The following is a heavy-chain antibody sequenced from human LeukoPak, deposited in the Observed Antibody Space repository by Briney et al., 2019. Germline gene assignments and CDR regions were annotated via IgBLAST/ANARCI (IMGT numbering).Heavy chain of an antibody. D-gene: IGHD3-10*01. V-gene: IGHV4-59*08. Sequence: SETLSLTCTVSGGSISSYYWSWIRQPPGKGLEWIGYIYYSGSTNYNPSLRSRVTISVDTSKNQFSLKLSSVTAADTAVYYCARHDRSITMVRGVIITGFDYWGQGTLVTVSS. J-gene: IGHJ4*02. CDR3: ARHDRSITMVRGVIITGFDY. CDR2: IYYSGST. CDR1: GGSISSYY.